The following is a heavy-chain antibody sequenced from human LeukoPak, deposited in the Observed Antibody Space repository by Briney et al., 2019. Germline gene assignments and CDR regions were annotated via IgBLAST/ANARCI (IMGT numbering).Heavy chain of an antibody. D-gene: IGHD1-26*01. CDR3: ARALYSGGYYWFDP. CDR2: IYSGGTT. V-gene: IGHV3-53*01. Sequence: PGGSLRLSCAASGFTVSSNYMSWVRQAPGKGLEWVSVIYSGGTTYYADSVKGRFTISRDNSKNTLYLQMNSLRAEDTAVYYCARALYSGGYYWFDPWGQGTLVTVSS. J-gene: IGHJ5*02. CDR1: GFTVSSNY.